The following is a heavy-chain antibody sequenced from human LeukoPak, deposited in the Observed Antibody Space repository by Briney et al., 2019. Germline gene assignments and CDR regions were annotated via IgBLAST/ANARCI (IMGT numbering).Heavy chain of an antibody. CDR2: IYYSGST. CDR3: ASTYYDFWSGYRRDAFDI. Sequence: SETLSLTCTVSGGSISSSSYYWGWIRQPPGKGLEWIGSIYYSGSTYYNPSLKSRVTISVDTSKNQFSLKLGSVTAADTAVYYCASTYYDFWSGYRRDAFDIWGQGTMVTVSS. V-gene: IGHV4-39*01. D-gene: IGHD3-3*01. J-gene: IGHJ3*02. CDR1: GGSISSSSYY.